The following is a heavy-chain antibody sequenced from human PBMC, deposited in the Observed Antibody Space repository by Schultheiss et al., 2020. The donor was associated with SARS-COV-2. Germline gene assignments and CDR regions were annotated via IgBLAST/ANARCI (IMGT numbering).Heavy chain of an antibody. D-gene: IGHD6-19*01. CDR3: ASRGSGWPSYFDY. CDR2: RKQDGREK. J-gene: IGHJ4*02. Sequence: GGSLRLSCAASGFTFSSYWMSWVRQAPGKGLEWVANRKQDGREKYYVDSVKGRFTISRDNAKNSLYLQMNSLRAEDTAVYYCASRGSGWPSYFDYWGQGTLVTVSS. V-gene: IGHV3-7*03. CDR1: GFTFSSYW.